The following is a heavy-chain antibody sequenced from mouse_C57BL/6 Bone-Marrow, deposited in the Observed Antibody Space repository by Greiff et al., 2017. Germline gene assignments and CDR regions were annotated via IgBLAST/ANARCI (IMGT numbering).Heavy chain of an antibody. CDR1: GYTFTSYW. CDR2: IYPTSGRT. CDR3: ARSGPLGRSFDY. Sequence: QVQLQQPGAELVKPGASVKMSCKASGYTFTSYWITWVKQRPGQGLEWIGDIYPTSGRTNYNEKFKSKALLTVDTSSNTAYMQLSSLTSEDSAVFYCARSGPLGRSFDYWGQGTTLTGSS. J-gene: IGHJ2*01. D-gene: IGHD4-1*01. V-gene: IGHV1-55*01.